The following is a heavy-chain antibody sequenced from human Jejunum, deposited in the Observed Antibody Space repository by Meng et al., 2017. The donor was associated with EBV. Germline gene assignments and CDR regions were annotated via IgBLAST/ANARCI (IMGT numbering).Heavy chain of an antibody. CDR3: ARVVDYYERSGYPDF. V-gene: IGHV4-61*01. D-gene: IGHD3-22*01. Sequence: EASGPGLGKPSETLSLTCTVSGGSVSTASYYWSWIRQSPGKGLEWIGYIYYSGNTNYNPSLKSRATITVDTSKNQFSLKLSSVTAADTAVYYCARVVDYYERSGYPDFWGQGTLVTVSS. CDR2: IYYSGNT. CDR1: GGSVSTASYY. J-gene: IGHJ4*02.